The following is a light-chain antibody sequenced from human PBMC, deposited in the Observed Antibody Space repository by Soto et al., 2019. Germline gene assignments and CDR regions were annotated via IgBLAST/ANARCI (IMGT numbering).Light chain of an antibody. V-gene: IGKV1-39*01. Sequence: DIQMTQSPSSLSASLGDRVTITCRASQSISSYLNWYQQKPGKAPKLLIYAASSLQSGVPSRFSGSGSGTDFTLTISSLQPEDFVTYYCQQSYSTRWTFGQGTKVDIK. CDR1: QSISSY. CDR2: AAS. J-gene: IGKJ1*01. CDR3: QQSYSTRWT.